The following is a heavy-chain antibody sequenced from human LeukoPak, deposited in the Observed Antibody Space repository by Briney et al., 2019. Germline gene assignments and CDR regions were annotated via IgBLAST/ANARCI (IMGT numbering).Heavy chain of an antibody. CDR1: GFTFSSYG. D-gene: IGHD5-12*01. CDR2: ISYDGSNK. Sequence: GGSLRLSCAASGFTFSSYGMHWVRQAPGKGLEWVAVISYDGSNKYYADSVKGRFTISRDNSKNTLYLQMNSLGAEDTAVYYCAKVGVKVDIVATITCTIDYWGQGTLVTVSS. J-gene: IGHJ4*02. CDR3: AKVGVKVDIVATITCTIDY. V-gene: IGHV3-30*18.